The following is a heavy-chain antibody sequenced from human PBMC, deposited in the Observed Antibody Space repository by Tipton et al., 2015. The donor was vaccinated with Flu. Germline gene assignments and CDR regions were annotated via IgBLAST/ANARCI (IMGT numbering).Heavy chain of an antibody. J-gene: IGHJ4*02. CDR2: IYYSGST. D-gene: IGHD6-13*01. CDR1: GSSISSYY. Sequence: LRLSCTVSGSSISSYYWSWIRQPPGKGLEWIGYIYYSGSTNYNPSLKSRVTISVDTSQNLFSLNLSSVTDVVTAVYYCARGRGIAAAGPCDYWGQGTLVTVSS. CDR3: ARGRGIAAAGPCDY. V-gene: IGHV4-59*01.